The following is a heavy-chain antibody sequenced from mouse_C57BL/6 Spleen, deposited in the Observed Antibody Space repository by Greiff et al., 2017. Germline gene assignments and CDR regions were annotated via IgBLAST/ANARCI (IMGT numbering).Heavy chain of an antibody. CDR3: ARRGPYPGDY. CDR2: IDPSDSYT. CDR1: GYTFTSYW. J-gene: IGHJ2*01. Sequence: VQLQQPGAELVMPGASVKLSCKASGYTFTSYWMHWVKQRPGQGLEWIGEIDPSDSYTNYNQKFKGKSTLTVDKSSSTAYMQLSSLTSEDSAVYYCARRGPYPGDYWGQGTTLTVSS. V-gene: IGHV1-69*01.